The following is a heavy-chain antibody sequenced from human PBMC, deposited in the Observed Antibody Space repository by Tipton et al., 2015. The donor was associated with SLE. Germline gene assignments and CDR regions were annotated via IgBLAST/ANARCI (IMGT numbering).Heavy chain of an antibody. V-gene: IGHV4-34*01. CDR1: GGSFSGYY. D-gene: IGHD2-15*01. CDR3: AREGVIVVVVAATQGAFDI. CDR2: INHSGST. Sequence: LRLSCAVYGGSFSGYYWSWIRQPPGKGLEWIGEINHSGSTNYNPSPKSRVTISVDTSKNQFSLKLSSVTAADTAVYYCAREGVIVVVVAATQGAFDIWGQGTMVTVSS. J-gene: IGHJ3*02.